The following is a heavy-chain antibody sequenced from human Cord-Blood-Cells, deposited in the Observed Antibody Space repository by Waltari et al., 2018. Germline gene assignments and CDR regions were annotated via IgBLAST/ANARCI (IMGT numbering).Heavy chain of an antibody. CDR2: MNPNSGNT. V-gene: IGHV1-8*03. Sequence: WVRQATGQGLEWMGWMNPNSGNTGYAQKFQGRVTITRNTSISTAYMELSSLRSEDTAVYYCARGNRQQLDYWGQGTLVTVSS. D-gene: IGHD6-13*01. CDR3: ARGNRQQLDY. J-gene: IGHJ4*02.